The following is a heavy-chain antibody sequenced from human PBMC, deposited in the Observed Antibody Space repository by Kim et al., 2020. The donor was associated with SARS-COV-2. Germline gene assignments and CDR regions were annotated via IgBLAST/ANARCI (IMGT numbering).Heavy chain of an antibody. CDR1: GGSISSSSYY. Sequence: SETLSLTCTVSGGSISSSSYYWGWIRQPPGKGLEWIGRIYYSGSTYYNPSLKSRVTISVDTSKNQFSLKLSSVTAADTAVYYCARLFVGEENSGYETTDAFVIWGQGTMVTVSS. CDR3: ARLFVGEENSGYETTDAFVI. J-gene: IGHJ3*02. D-gene: IGHD5-12*01. CDR2: IYYSGST. V-gene: IGHV4-39*01.